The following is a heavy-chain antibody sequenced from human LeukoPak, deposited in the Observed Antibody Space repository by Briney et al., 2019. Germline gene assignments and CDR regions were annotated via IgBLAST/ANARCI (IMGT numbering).Heavy chain of an antibody. CDR2: IYSGGST. D-gene: IGHD4-17*01. CDR3: ASDRYGEAFDY. J-gene: IGHJ4*02. Sequence: GGSLRLSCAASGFTVSSNYMSWVRQAPGKGLEWVSVIYSGGSTYYADSVKGRFTISRANSKNTLYLQMNSLRAEDTAVYYCASDRYGEAFDYWGQGTLVTVSS. V-gene: IGHV3-66*02. CDR1: GFTVSSNY.